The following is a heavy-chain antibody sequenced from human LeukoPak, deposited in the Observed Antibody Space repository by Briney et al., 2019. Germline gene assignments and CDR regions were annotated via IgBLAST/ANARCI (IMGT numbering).Heavy chain of an antibody. CDR1: GGSFSGYY. V-gene: IGHV4-34*01. D-gene: IGHD2-15*01. CDR2: INHSGST. J-gene: IGHJ6*04. CDR3: ARGSHRAAQKLSYCSGGSCSGAYGMDV. Sequence: PSETLSLTCAVYGGSFSGYYWSWIRQPPGKGLEWIGEINHSGSTNYNPSLKSRVTISVDTSKNQFSLKLSSVTAADTAVYYCARGSHRAAQKLSYCSGGSCSGAYGMDVWGKGTTVTVSS.